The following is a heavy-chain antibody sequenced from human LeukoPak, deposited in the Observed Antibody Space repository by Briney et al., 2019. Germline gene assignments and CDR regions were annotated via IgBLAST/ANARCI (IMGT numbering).Heavy chain of an antibody. CDR3: AATADGYNYLVDY. J-gene: IGHJ4*02. D-gene: IGHD5-24*01. CDR2: IYYSGST. Sequence: SETLSLTCTVSGGSISSYYWSWIRQPPGKGLEWIGYIYYSGSTNYNPSLKSRVTISVDTSKNQFSLKLSSVTAADTAVYYCAATADGYNYLVDYWGQGTLVTVSS. CDR1: GGSISSYY. V-gene: IGHV4-59*01.